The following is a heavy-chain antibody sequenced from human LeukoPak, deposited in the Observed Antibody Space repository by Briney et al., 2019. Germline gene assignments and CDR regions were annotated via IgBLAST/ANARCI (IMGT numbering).Heavy chain of an antibody. CDR1: GFTFSNYS. CDR3: ARGLYGYYSFDY. CDR2: ISSSSTYT. Sequence: KPGGSLRLSCAASGFTFSNYSMNWVRQAPGKGLECVSYISSSSTYTNYADSVKGRFTISRDNAKNSLYLQMNSLRAEDTAVYYCARGLYGYYSFDYWGQGTLVTVSS. V-gene: IGHV3-21*05. J-gene: IGHJ4*02. D-gene: IGHD4-17*01.